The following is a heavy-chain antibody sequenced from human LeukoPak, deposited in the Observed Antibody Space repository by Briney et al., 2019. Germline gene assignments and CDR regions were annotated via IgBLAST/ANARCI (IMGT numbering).Heavy chain of an antibody. CDR3: ARSARGVIFDV. Sequence: GVSLRLSCATSGFTFTDYYMTWIRQAPGKGLEWISYISVSGTTMYYADSVKGRFTLSRDNAKNSLYLQMNSLRAEDTAVYYCARSARGVIFDVWGKGTTVIVSS. J-gene: IGHJ6*04. CDR2: ISVSGTTM. CDR1: GFTFTDYY. D-gene: IGHD3-10*01. V-gene: IGHV3-11*04.